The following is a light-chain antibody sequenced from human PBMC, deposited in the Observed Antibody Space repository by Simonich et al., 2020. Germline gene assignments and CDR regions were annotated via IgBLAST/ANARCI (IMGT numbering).Light chain of an antibody. CDR2: MAS. J-gene: IGKJ1*01. CDR1: QSISSW. CDR3: QQYNSYSRT. Sequence: DIQMTQSPSTLSASVGDRVTIPCRASQSISSWLAWYQQKPGKAPKLLIYMASSLESGVPSRFSGSGSGTEFTLTISSLQPDDFATYYCQQYNSYSRTFGQGTKVEIK. V-gene: IGKV1-5*03.